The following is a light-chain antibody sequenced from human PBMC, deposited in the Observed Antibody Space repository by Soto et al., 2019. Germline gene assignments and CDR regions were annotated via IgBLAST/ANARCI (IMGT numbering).Light chain of an antibody. CDR3: QHSISAPLT. J-gene: IGKJ4*01. V-gene: IGKV1-39*01. Sequence: DIQMTQSPSSLSASVGARVTITCRASQSISSYLNWYQQKPGKAPKLLIYAASSLQSGVPSRFSGSGSGTDFTLSIAGLQPEDCASYFCQHSISAPLTFGGGTKVEI. CDR1: QSISSY. CDR2: AAS.